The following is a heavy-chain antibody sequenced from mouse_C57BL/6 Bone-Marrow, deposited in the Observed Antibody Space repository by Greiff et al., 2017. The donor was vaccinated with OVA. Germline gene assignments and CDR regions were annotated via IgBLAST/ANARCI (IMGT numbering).Heavy chain of an antibody. J-gene: IGHJ4*01. CDR2: IYPGSGST. Sequence: QVQLQQPGAELVKPGASVKMSCKASGYTFTSYWITWVKQRPGPGLEWIGDIYPGSGSTNYNEKFKSKATLTVDTSSSTAYRQLSSLTSEDSAVYYCAKGDGAYYYAMDYWGQGTSVTVSS. CDR3: AKGDGAYYYAMDY. V-gene: IGHV1-55*01. D-gene: IGHD2-3*01. CDR1: GYTFTSYW.